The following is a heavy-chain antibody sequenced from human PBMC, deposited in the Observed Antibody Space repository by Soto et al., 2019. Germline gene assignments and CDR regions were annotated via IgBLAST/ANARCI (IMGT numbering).Heavy chain of an antibody. CDR3: AKSVSIDRSSGLYQYYYGMDV. CDR1: GFTFSSYT. CDR2: ISGSGHNT. V-gene: IGHV3-23*01. J-gene: IGHJ6*02. Sequence: EVQLLESGGGLVQPGGSRRLSCAASGFTFSSYTLSWVRQAPGKGLEWVSGISGSGHNTYYADSVKGRFTISRDNSKATLYLQMNSLRAEDTSLYFCAKSVSIDRSSGLYQYYYGMDVWGQGTTVTVSS. D-gene: IGHD3-3*01.